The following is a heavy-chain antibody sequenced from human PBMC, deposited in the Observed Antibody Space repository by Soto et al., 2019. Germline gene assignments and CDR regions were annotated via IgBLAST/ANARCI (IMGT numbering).Heavy chain of an antibody. CDR2: IKSVTDGGTT. CDR1: GFTFSNDW. CDR3: MTHAVIYSRGH. J-gene: IGHJ4*02. Sequence: EVQLVESGGGLAKPGGSLRLSCAASGFTFSNDWMNWVRQAPGKGLEWVARIKSVTDGGTTDYAAPVKGRFFISRDESKSTLFLQMNSLKTEDTAIYYCMTHAVIYSRGHWGQGTLVTVAS. V-gene: IGHV3-15*01. D-gene: IGHD6-25*01.